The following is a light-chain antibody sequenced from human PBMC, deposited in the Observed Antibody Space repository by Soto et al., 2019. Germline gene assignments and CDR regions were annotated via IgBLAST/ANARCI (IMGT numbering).Light chain of an antibody. V-gene: IGKV3-15*01. CDR3: QQYNNWPRT. CDR1: ESVRSN. Sequence: EVVLTQSPATLSVSPGKRATLTCRASESVRSNLSWYQQKRGQAPRLLIYGASTRATGIPPRFSGSGSGTEFTFSISSRQSEDFAVYFCQQYNNWPRTFGQWTKVEVK. J-gene: IGKJ1*01. CDR2: GAS.